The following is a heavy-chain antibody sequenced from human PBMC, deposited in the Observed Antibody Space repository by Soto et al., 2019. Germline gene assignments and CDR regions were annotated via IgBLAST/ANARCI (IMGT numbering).Heavy chain of an antibody. CDR3: ASSSERFLEWLAGFWSTTDYYYYMDV. Sequence: GGSLRLSCAASGFTFSSYAMSWVRQAPGKGLEWVSAISGSGGSTYYADSVKGRFTISRDNSKNTLYLQMNSLRAEDTAVYYCASSSERFLEWLAGFWSTTDYYYYMDVWGKGTTVTVSS. CDR1: GFTFSSYA. D-gene: IGHD3-3*01. J-gene: IGHJ6*03. V-gene: IGHV3-23*01. CDR2: ISGSGGST.